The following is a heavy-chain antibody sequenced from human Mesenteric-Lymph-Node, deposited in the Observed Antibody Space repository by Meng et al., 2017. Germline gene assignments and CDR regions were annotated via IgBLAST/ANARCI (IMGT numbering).Heavy chain of an antibody. V-gene: IGHV7-4-1*02. J-gene: IGHJ4*02. CDR1: GYPFTSYS. CDR3: ARGTRVYYYDSSGYVEEDY. D-gene: IGHD3-22*01. Sequence: ASVKVSCKASGYPFTSYSMIWVRQAPGQGLEWMGWINTNTGNPTFAQGFTGRFVFSLDTSVSTAYLQIISLKAEDTAVYYCARGTRVYYYDSSGYVEEDYWGQGTLVTVSS. CDR2: INTNTGNP.